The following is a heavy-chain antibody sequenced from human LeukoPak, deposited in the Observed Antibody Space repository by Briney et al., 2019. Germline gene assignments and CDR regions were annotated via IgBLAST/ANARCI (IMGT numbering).Heavy chain of an antibody. Sequence: SETLSLTCTVSGGSISNYYWSWIRQPPGKGLEWIGYIYYSGSTNYNPSLKSRVTISVDTSKNQFSLKLSSVTAADTAVYYCARGPIWFGEEGAFDIWGQGTMVTVSS. CDR3: ARGPIWFGEEGAFDI. CDR1: GGSISNYY. J-gene: IGHJ3*02. D-gene: IGHD3-10*01. CDR2: IYYSGST. V-gene: IGHV4-59*01.